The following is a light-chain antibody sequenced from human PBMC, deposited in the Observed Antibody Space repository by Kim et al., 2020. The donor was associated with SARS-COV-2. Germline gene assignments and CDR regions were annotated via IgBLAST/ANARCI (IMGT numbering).Light chain of an antibody. Sequence: LPVCVGERATLFCRASQSVGNNLAWYQQKPGQAPRLLIYGASTRATDIPARFSGSGSGTEFTLTISGLQSEDFAVYFCQQYKNWYTFGQGTKLEI. V-gene: IGKV3D-15*01. CDR3: QQYKNWYT. CDR1: QSVGNN. CDR2: GAS. J-gene: IGKJ2*01.